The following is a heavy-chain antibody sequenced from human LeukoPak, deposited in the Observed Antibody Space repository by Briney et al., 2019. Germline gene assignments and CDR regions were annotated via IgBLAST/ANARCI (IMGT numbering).Heavy chain of an antibody. CDR3: ASLRSGPRYGMDV. J-gene: IGHJ6*02. CDR1: GFTFSSYG. Sequence: GGSLRLSCAASGFTFSSYGMYWVRQAPGKGLEWVAVIWIDGSNKYYADSVKGRFTISRDNSKNTLYLQMNSLRVEDTAVYYCASLRSGPRYGMDVWGQGTTVTVSS. D-gene: IGHD3-3*01. V-gene: IGHV3-33*01. CDR2: IWIDGSNK.